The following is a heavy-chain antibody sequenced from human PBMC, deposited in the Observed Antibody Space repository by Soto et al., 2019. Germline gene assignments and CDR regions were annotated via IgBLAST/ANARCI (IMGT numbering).Heavy chain of an antibody. Sequence: PGGSLRLSCAASGFTFSSYSMNWVRQAPGKGLEWVSYISSSSSTIYYADSVKGRFTISRDNAKNSLYLQMNSLRAEDTAVYYWARGPRGYIVVVTATNNWFDPWGQGTLVTVSS. V-gene: IGHV3-48*01. CDR2: ISSSSSTI. J-gene: IGHJ5*02. CDR3: ARGPRGYIVVVTATNNWFDP. CDR1: GFTFSSYS. D-gene: IGHD2-21*02.